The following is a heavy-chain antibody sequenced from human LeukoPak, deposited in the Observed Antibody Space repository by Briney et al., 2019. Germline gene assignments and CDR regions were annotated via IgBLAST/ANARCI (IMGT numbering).Heavy chain of an antibody. CDR2: IYYSGNT. CDR3: ARDETYSSDWQSNHYYYYMDV. Sequence: SENLSLTCTVSGVSISSSNSYWGWIRQPPGKGLEWIGSIYYSGNTYYNPSLKSRVTISVDTSKNQFSLKLSSVTAADTAMYYCARDETYSSDWQSNHYYYYMDVWGKGTTVTVSS. V-gene: IGHV4-39*07. J-gene: IGHJ6*03. D-gene: IGHD6-19*01. CDR1: GVSISSSNSY.